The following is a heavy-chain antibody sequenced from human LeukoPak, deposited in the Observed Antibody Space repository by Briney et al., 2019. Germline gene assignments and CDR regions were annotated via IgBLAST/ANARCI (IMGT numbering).Heavy chain of an antibody. Sequence: SETLSLTCTVSGGSISSYYWSWIRQPPGKGLEWVGYIYYSGSTNYNPSLKSRVTISVDTSKNQSSLKLSSVTAADTAVYYCARGRYCSSTSCPNAFDIWGQGTMVTVSS. D-gene: IGHD2-2*01. V-gene: IGHV4-59*01. J-gene: IGHJ3*02. CDR3: ARGRYCSSTSCPNAFDI. CDR2: IYYSGST. CDR1: GGSISSYY.